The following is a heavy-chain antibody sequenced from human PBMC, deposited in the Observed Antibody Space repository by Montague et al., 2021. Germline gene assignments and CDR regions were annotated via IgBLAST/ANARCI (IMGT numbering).Heavy chain of an antibody. J-gene: IGHJ6*02. Sequence: SETLSLTCSVSGVSIGEKSFYWGWVRQAPRRGLEWIGHMFYRGNTYYNPSLQSRVSISVDTSKNQFSLTRTSVTASDTAVYYCARRCYGDPQTDPEPANCALDVWGQGTSVTVSS. V-gene: IGHV4-39*01. CDR3: ARRCYGDPQTDPEPANCALDV. D-gene: IGHD1-14*01. CDR1: GVSIGEKSFY. CDR2: MFYRGNT.